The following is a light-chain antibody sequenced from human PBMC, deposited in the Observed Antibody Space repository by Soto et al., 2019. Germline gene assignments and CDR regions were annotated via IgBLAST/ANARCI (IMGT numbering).Light chain of an antibody. CDR1: QGISSY. J-gene: IGKJ4*02. CDR2: AAS. Sequence: DIQLTQSPSFLSASVGDRVTITCRASQGISSYLAWYQQKPGKAPKLLIYAASTLQSGVPSRFSDSGSGTEFTRTISSLQPEDFATYYCQQLNSYPLTFGGGTKVEIK. CDR3: QQLNSYPLT. V-gene: IGKV1-9*01.